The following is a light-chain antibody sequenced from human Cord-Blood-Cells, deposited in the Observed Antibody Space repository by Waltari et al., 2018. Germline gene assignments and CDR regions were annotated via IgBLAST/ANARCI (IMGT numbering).Light chain of an antibody. J-gene: IGKJ5*01. Sequence: EIVMTQPPATLSVPPGERATLSCRASQSVSSNLAWYQQNPGQAPRLLIYGASTRATGIPARFSGSGSGTEFTLTISSLQSEDFAVYYCQQYNNWPITFGQGTRLEIK. CDR1: QSVSSN. CDR3: QQYNNWPIT. CDR2: GAS. V-gene: IGKV3-15*01.